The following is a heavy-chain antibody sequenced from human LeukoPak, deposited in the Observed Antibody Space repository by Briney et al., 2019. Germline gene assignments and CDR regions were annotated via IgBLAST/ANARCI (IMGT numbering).Heavy chain of an antibody. CDR3: ARVVWAAAGYYFDY. Sequence: GGPLRLSCAASGFTFSSYSMNWVRQAPGKGLEWVSSISSSSSYIYYADSVKGRFTISRDNAKNSLYLQMNSLRAEDTAVYYCARVVWAAAGYYFDYWGQGTLVTVSS. D-gene: IGHD6-13*01. CDR1: GFTFSSYS. CDR2: ISSSSSYI. V-gene: IGHV3-21*01. J-gene: IGHJ4*02.